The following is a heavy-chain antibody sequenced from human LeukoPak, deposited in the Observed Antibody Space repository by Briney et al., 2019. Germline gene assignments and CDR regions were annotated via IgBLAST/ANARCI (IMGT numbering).Heavy chain of an antibody. CDR3: ARAMFAPNSSSWYNWFDP. CDR1: GYTFTGYY. Sequence: ASVKVSCKASGYTFTGYYMHWVRQAPGQGLEWMGWINPNSGGTNYAQKFQGRVTMTRDTSISTAYMELSRLRSDDTAVYYCARAMFAPNSSSWYNWFDPWGQGTLVTVSS. CDR2: INPNSGGT. J-gene: IGHJ5*02. D-gene: IGHD6-13*01. V-gene: IGHV1-2*02.